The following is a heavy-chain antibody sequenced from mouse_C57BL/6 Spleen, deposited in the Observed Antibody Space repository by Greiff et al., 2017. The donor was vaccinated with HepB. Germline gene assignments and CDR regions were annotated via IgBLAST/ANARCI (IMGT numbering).Heavy chain of an antibody. CDR3: ARSLRFNYFDY. CDR2: IDPSDSYT. V-gene: IGHV1-50*01. D-gene: IGHD1-1*01. Sequence: QVQLQQPGAELVKPGASVKLSCKASGYTFTSYWMQWVKQRPGQGLEWIGEIDPSDSYTNYNQKFKGKATLTVDTSSSTAYMQLSSLTSEDSAVYYRARSLRFNYFDYWGQGTTLTVSS. CDR1: GYTFTSYW. J-gene: IGHJ2*01.